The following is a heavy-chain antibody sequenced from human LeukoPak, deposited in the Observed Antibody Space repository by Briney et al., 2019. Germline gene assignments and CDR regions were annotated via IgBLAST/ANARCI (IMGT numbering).Heavy chain of an antibody. CDR2: ISYNGCT. CDR1: GDSISNHY. V-gene: IGHV4-59*11. CDR3: ARDSYYGSASSHLDY. D-gene: IGHD3-10*01. J-gene: IGHJ4*02. Sequence: SVTLSLTCTVSGDSISNHYWSWIRQSPGMGLEWIGYISYNGCTSYNPSLRSRVTISGDTSKNHFSLKLSSVTAADTALYYCARDSYYGSASSHLDYWGQGTLVTVSS.